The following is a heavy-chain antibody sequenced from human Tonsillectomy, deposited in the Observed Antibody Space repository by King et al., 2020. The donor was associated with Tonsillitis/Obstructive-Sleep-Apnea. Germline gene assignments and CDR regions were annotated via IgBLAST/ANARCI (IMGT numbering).Heavy chain of an antibody. CDR3: ARDRDCSSTSCYNAFDI. Sequence: VQLVESGGGVVQPGRSLRLSCAASGFTFSTYAMHWVRQAPGKGLEWVAVISYDGGNKYYADSVKGRFTISRDNSKNTLYLQMNSLRTEDTAVYYCARDRDCSSTSCYNAFDIWGQGTMVTVSS. V-gene: IGHV3-30*04. D-gene: IGHD2-2*02. CDR2: ISYDGGNK. J-gene: IGHJ3*02. CDR1: GFTFSTYA.